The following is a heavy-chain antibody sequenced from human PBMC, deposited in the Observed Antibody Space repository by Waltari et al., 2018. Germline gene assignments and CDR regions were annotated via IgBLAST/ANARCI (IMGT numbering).Heavy chain of an antibody. J-gene: IGHJ4*02. V-gene: IGHV3-49*03. CDR3: ARGVSGYSSYFDY. Sequence: EVQLVESGGGLVQPGRSLRLSCTASGFIFGDSAMSWFRRAPGKGLGWGGFIRGTPYGGTTEYAASVKGRFIISRDDSKAIAHLQLSSLKTEDTAVYYCARGVSGYSSYFDYWGQGTLVTVSS. CDR1: GFIFGDSA. D-gene: IGHD3-22*01. CDR2: IRGTPYGGTT.